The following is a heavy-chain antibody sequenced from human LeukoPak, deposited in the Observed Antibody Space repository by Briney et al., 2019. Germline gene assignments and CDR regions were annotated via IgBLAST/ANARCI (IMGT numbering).Heavy chain of an antibody. CDR1: GGTFSSYA. Sequence: SVKVSCKASGGTFSSYAISWVRQAPGQGLEWMGRIIPILGIANYAQKFQGRVTITADKSTSTAYMELSSLRSEDTAVYYCATGVTPLRSSSNGDLDYWGQGTLVTVSS. CDR2: IIPILGIA. J-gene: IGHJ4*02. D-gene: IGHD6-6*01. CDR3: ATGVTPLRSSSNGDLDY. V-gene: IGHV1-69*04.